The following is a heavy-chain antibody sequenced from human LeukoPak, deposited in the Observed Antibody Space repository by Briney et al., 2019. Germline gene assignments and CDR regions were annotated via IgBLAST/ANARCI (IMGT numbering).Heavy chain of an antibody. V-gene: IGHV3-30*18. CDR3: AKDLRYDSSGYPTNYYYYGMDV. CDR1: GFTFSSYG. Sequence: GRSLRLSCAASGFTFSSYGMQWVRQAPGKGLEGVAVISYDGSNKYYADSVKGRFTISRDNSKNTLYLQMNSLSAEDTAVYYCAKDLRYDSSGYPTNYYYYGMDVWGQGTTVTVSS. CDR2: ISYDGSNK. D-gene: IGHD3-22*01. J-gene: IGHJ6*02.